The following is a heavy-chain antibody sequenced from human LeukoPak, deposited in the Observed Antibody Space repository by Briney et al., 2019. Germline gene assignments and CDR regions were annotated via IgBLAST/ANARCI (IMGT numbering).Heavy chain of an antibody. CDR2: ISSSSSYI. CDR3: ARVTYYYDSSGFRTFDY. Sequence: PGGSLRLSVAASGFTFSSYSMNWARQPPGKGLDWVSSISSSSSYIYYADSVKGRFTISRDNAKNSLYLQMNSLRAEDTAVYYCARVTYYYDSSGFRTFDYWGQGTLVTVSS. D-gene: IGHD3-22*01. V-gene: IGHV3-21*01. J-gene: IGHJ4*02. CDR1: GFTFSSYS.